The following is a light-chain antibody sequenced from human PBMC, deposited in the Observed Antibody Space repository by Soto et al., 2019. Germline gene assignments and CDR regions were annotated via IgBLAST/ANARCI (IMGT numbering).Light chain of an antibody. V-gene: IGKV1-5*03. CDR1: QSISSW. CDR2: KAS. Sequence: DIQMTQSPSTLSASVGDRVTITCRASQSISSWLAWYQQKPGKAPKLLIYKASTLESGVPSRFSGSGSGTEFTLSISSLQPDDFETYYCQEYNSYSMYTFGQGTKLEIK. J-gene: IGKJ2*01. CDR3: QEYNSYSMYT.